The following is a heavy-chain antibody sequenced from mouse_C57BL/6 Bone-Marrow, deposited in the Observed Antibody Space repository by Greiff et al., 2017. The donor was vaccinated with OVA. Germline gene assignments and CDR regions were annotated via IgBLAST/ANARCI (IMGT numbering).Heavy chain of an antibody. J-gene: IGHJ2*01. CDR1: GYTFTSYG. Sequence: QVQLQQSGAELARPGASVKLSCKASGYTFTSYGISWVKHRTGQGLEWIGEIYPRSGNTYYNEKFKGKAKLTADKSASTAYMELRSLTSEDSAVYFCARWGLRTAFFDYWGQVTTLTVSS. CDR2: IYPRSGNT. CDR3: ARWGLRTAFFDY. D-gene: IGHD2-4*01. V-gene: IGHV1-81*01.